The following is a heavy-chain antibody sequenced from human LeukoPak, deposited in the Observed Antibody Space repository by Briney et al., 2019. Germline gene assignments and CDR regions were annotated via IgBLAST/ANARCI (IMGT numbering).Heavy chain of an antibody. CDR2: IWYDGSNI. CDR1: GFTFSDYG. D-gene: IGHD2-21*01. V-gene: IGHV3-33*01. J-gene: IGHJ4*02. CDR3: VRELPPVVQYYFDH. Sequence: GRSLRLSCAASGFTFSDYGMHWVRQAPAKGRKWLAVIWYDGSNIYYADSVKGRFTISRDNSRNTLYLQMNSLRAEDTAVYYCVRELPPVVQYYFDHWGPGTLVTVSS.